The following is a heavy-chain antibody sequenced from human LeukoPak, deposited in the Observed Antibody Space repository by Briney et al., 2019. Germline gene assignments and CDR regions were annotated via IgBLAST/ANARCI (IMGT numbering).Heavy chain of an antibody. Sequence: GASVKVSCKASGYTFTGYYMHWVRQAPGQGLEWMGWINPNSGGTNYAQKFQGRVTMTKDTSISTDYMELRRLRSDDTAVYYCAKEAHGSGTYYSDYWGQGTLVTVSS. J-gene: IGHJ4*02. D-gene: IGHD3-10*01. CDR1: GYTFTGYY. V-gene: IGHV1-2*02. CDR2: INPNSGGT. CDR3: AKEAHGSGTYYSDY.